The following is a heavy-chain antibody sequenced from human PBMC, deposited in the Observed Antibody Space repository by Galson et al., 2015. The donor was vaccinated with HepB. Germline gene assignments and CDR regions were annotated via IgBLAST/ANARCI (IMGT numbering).Heavy chain of an antibody. CDR2: IYSGGDS. CDR1: GFTVSSNF. CDR3: ARGRTSRGWYAFDY. V-gene: IGHV3-53*01. Sequence: SLRLSCAVSGFTVSSNFMNWVRQAPGKGLEWVSVIYSGGDSYYADSVRGRFTISRDNSKNTMFLQLNSLRAEDTAVYYCARGRTSRGWYAFDYWGQGTPVTVSS. J-gene: IGHJ4*02. D-gene: IGHD6-19*01.